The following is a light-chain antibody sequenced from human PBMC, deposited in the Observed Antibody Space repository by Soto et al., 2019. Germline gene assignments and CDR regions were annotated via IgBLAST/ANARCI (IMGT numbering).Light chain of an antibody. CDR1: QSVSSN. CDR2: GAS. CDR3: QQYNTWPLT. J-gene: IGKJ4*01. Sequence: EIVMTQSPATLSVSPGERATLSCRASQSVSSNLAWYQQKPGQAPRLLIYGASTRATGIPARFIGSGSGTVFTITSSRLQSEYSAFYYCQQYNTWPLTFGGGTKVDIK. V-gene: IGKV3-15*01.